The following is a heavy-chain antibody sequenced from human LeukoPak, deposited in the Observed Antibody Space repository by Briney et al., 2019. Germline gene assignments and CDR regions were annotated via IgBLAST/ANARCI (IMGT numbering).Heavy chain of an antibody. CDR1: GFTFSSYA. D-gene: IGHD6-19*01. Sequence: GGSLRLSCAASGFTFSSYAMSWVRQAPGKGLEWVSAISGSGGSTYYADSVKGRFTISRDNSKNALYLQMNSLRAEDTAAYYCAKAEYSSGWYGRDAFDIWGQGTMVTVSS. V-gene: IGHV3-23*01. CDR3: AKAEYSSGWYGRDAFDI. CDR2: ISGSGGST. J-gene: IGHJ3*02.